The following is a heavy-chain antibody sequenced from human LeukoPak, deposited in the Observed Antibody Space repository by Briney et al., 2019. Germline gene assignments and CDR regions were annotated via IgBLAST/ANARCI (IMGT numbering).Heavy chain of an antibody. V-gene: IGHV5-51*01. J-gene: IGHJ3*02. CDR2: IYVGDSDT. Sequence: GESLKISCKGSGHSFTNYWIAWVRQMPGKGLEWMGIIYVGDSDTRYSPSFQGQVTISADKSFSTAYLQWTRLKASDTAMYYCARGGPTDGLDIWGQGTMVIVSS. CDR1: GHSFTNYW. D-gene: IGHD3-16*01. CDR3: ARGGPTDGLDI.